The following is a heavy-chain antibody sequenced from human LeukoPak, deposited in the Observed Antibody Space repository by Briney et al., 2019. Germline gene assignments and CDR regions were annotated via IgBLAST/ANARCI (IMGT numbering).Heavy chain of an antibody. CDR1: GGSISSGGYY. V-gene: IGHV4-31*03. CDR3: AREGEGLFDY. D-gene: IGHD1-26*01. J-gene: IGHJ4*02. CDR2: IYYSGST. Sequence: SQTLSLTCTVSGGSISSGGYYWSWIRQHPGKGLEWIGYIYYSGSTYYNPSLKSRVTISVDTSKNQFSLKLSSVTAADTAVYYCAREGEGLFDYWGQGTLVTVSS.